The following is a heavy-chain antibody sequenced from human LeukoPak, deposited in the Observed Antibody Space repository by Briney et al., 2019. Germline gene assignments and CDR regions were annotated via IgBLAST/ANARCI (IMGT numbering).Heavy chain of an antibody. Sequence: ASVKVSCKASGYTFTGYYMHWVRQAPGQGLEWMGRINPNSGGTNYAQKFQGRVTMTRDTSISTAYMELSRLRSDDTAVYYCARLRRYCSSTSCPPDYWGQGTLVTVSS. D-gene: IGHD2-2*01. V-gene: IGHV1-2*06. CDR1: GYTFTGYY. J-gene: IGHJ4*02. CDR3: ARLRRYCSSTSCPPDY. CDR2: INPNSGGT.